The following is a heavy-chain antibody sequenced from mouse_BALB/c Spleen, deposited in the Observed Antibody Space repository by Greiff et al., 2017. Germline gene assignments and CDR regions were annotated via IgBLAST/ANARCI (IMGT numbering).Heavy chain of an antibody. CDR1: GYSITSDYA. CDR2: ISYSGST. CDR3: ARCPLYYGSSYGAMDY. D-gene: IGHD1-1*01. Sequence: EVQLVESGPGLVKPSQSLSLTCTVTGYSITSDYAWNWIRQFPGNKLEWMGYISYSGSTSYNPSLKSRISITRDTSKNQFFLQLNSVTTEDTATYYCARCPLYYGSSYGAMDYWGQGTSVTVSS. V-gene: IGHV3-2*02. J-gene: IGHJ4*01.